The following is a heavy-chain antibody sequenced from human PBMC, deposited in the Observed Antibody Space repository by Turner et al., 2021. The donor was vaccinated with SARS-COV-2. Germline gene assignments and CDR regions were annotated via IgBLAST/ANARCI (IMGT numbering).Heavy chain of an antibody. CDR2: ISYDGSNK. V-gene: IGHV3-30-3*01. Sequence: QVQLVESGGGVVQPGRSLRLSCAASGFTFSNSAMHWVRQAPGKGLEWVAVISYDGSNKYYADSVKGRFTISRDNSKNTLYLQMNSLRAEDTAVYYCARDREDCSSTSCYEADWGQGTLVTVSS. J-gene: IGHJ4*02. CDR1: GFTFSNSA. CDR3: ARDREDCSSTSCYEAD. D-gene: IGHD2-2*01.